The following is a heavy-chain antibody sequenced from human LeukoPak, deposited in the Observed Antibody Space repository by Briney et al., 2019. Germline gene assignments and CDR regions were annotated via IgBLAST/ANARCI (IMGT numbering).Heavy chain of an antibody. CDR3: ANSQGTIFGVVDY. D-gene: IGHD3-3*01. CDR1: GFTFKSYL. Sequence: GGSLRLSCSASGFTFKSYLMAWVRQAPGKGLEWISGISGNGVLTYYADSVKGRFTVSRDNSQNILHLQLNNVRAGDSAIYYCANSQGTIFGVVDYWGQGTLVTVSS. J-gene: IGHJ4*02. V-gene: IGHV3-23*01. CDR2: ISGNGVLT.